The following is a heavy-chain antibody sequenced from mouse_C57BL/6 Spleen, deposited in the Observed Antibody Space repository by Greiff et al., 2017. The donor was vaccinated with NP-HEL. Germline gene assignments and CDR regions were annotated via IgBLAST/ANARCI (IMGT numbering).Heavy chain of an antibody. CDR3: ARSYYYGSSPWYFDV. J-gene: IGHJ1*03. CDR2: IRNKANGYTT. CDR1: GFTFTDYY. V-gene: IGHV7-3*01. Sequence: EVQLVESGGGLVQPGGSLSLSCAASGFTFTDYYMSWVRQPPGKALEWLGFIRNKANGYTTEYSASVKGRFTISRDNSQSILYLQMNALRAEDRATYYCARSYYYGSSPWYFDVWGTGTTVTVSS. D-gene: IGHD1-1*01.